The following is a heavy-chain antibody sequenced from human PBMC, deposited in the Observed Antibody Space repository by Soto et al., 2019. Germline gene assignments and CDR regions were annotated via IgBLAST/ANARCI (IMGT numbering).Heavy chain of an antibody. V-gene: IGHV4-59*01. J-gene: IGHJ6*02. Sequence: SETLSLTCIVSGGSIISYYWSWIRQPPGKGLEWIGHIYYSGSTNYNPSLKSRVTISVDTSKNHFSLKLSSVTAADTAVYYCARDREDCSGGRCSDYGMDVWGQGTTVTVSS. CDR3: ARDREDCSGGRCSDYGMDV. CDR2: IYYSGST. D-gene: IGHD2-15*01. CDR1: GGSIISYY.